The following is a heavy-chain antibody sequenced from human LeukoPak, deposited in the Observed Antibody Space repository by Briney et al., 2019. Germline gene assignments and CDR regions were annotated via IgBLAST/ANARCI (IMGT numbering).Heavy chain of an antibody. CDR1: GYNFTSYW. CDR3: ARKPEGDYDY. Sequence: GESLQISCKGSGYNFTSYWIGWVRQLPGKGLEWMGIIYSGDSNTRYSPSFQGQVTISADKSISTAYLQWSSLKASDTAMYYCARKPEGDYDYWGQGTLVTVSS. D-gene: IGHD3-16*01. CDR2: IYSGDSNT. J-gene: IGHJ4*02. V-gene: IGHV5-51*01.